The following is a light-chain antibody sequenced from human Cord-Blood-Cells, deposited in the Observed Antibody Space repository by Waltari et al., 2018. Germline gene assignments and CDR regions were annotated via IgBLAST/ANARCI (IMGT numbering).Light chain of an antibody. CDR2: DAS. CDR1: QDINNY. V-gene: IGKV1-33*01. Sequence: DIQMTQSPSSLSASVGDRVTITCQASQDINNYLNWYQQKPGKAPKLLIYDASNLETGVPSRFSGSGSGTDFTFTISSLQPEDIATYYCHQYDNLRTCGQGTKVEIK. J-gene: IGKJ1*01. CDR3: HQYDNLRT.